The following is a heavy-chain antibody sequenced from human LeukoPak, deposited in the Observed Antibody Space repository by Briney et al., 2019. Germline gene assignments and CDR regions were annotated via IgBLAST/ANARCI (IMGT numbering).Heavy chain of an antibody. Sequence: PGGSLRLSCAASGFTFSSYSMNWVRQAPGKGLEWDSYISSSSSTIYYADSVKGRFTISRDNAKNSLYLQMNSLRAEDTAVYYCARAGGGSGSYYKSADYYYYMDVWGKGTTVTVSS. CDR1: GFTFSSYS. CDR3: ARAGGGSGSYYKSADYYYYMDV. CDR2: ISSSSSTI. D-gene: IGHD3-10*01. V-gene: IGHV3-48*04. J-gene: IGHJ6*03.